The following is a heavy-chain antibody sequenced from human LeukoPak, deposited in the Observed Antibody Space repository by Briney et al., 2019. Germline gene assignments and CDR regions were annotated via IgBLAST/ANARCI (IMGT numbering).Heavy chain of an antibody. Sequence: GGSLRLSCAASEFTLTSYEMNWVRQAPGKGLEWVSYISSSGSTIYYADSVKGRFTISRDNAKNSLYLQMNSLRAEDTALYYCARDYYDSSGYQDAFDIWGQGTMVTVSS. CDR1: EFTLTSYE. CDR2: ISSSGSTI. CDR3: ARDYYDSSGYQDAFDI. J-gene: IGHJ3*02. V-gene: IGHV3-48*03. D-gene: IGHD3-22*01.